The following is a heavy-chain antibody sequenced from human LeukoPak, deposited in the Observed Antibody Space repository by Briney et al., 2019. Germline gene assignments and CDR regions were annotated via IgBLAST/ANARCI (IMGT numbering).Heavy chain of an antibody. J-gene: IGHJ6*03. V-gene: IGHV3-30*04. D-gene: IGHD2-2*01. CDR1: GFTFSTYS. Sequence: PGGSLRLSCAASGFTFSTYSMHWVRQAPGKGLDWVAVISYDGRNKYYADSVKGRFTISRDNSKNTQYLQISSLRAEDTAVYYCARVGSRYQLLSYYYYMDVWGKGTTVTVFS. CDR2: ISYDGRNK. CDR3: ARVGSRYQLLSYYYYMDV.